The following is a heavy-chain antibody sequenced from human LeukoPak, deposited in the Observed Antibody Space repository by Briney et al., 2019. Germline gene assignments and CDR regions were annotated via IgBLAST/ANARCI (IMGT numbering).Heavy chain of an antibody. V-gene: IGHV1-2*02. J-gene: IGHJ4*02. CDR3: ARDPTNWIDY. Sequence: ASVKVSCKASGYTFTSYYMHWVRQAPGQGLEWMGWMNPNSGATNHAQKFQGRVTMTRDTSSRTAYMELSRLTSDDTAVYYCARDPTNWIDYWGQGTLVTVSS. CDR2: MNPNSGAT. CDR1: GYTFTSYY. D-gene: IGHD1-1*01.